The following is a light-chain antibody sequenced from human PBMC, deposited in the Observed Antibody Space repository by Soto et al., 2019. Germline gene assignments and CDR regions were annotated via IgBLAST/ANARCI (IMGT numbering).Light chain of an antibody. V-gene: IGKV3-15*01. CDR1: QGIGDT. CDR3: QPYNNWPLT. J-gene: IGKJ4*01. CDR2: DTS. Sequence: IRQSQSTVSVSAGGAAILFWRASQGIGDTLAWYQHKPGQTPRLLIYDTSTRATGVPTRFSGSRSGAEFTLTINSLQSEDFAVYYCQPYNNWPLTFGGGTKVDIK.